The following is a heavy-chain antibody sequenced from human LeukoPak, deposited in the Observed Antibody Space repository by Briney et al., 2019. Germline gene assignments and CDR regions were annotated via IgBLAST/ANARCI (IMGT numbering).Heavy chain of an antibody. CDR1: GGTFSSYA. CDR2: IIPIFGTA. J-gene: IGHJ5*02. V-gene: IGHV1-69*01. Sequence: ASVKVSCKASGGTFSSYAISWVRQAPGQGLEWMGGIIPIFGTANYAQKFQGRVTITADESTSTAYMEPSSLRSEDTAVYYCARGYCSSTSCYAGLDPWGQGTLVTVSS. D-gene: IGHD2-2*01. CDR3: ARGYCSSTSCYAGLDP.